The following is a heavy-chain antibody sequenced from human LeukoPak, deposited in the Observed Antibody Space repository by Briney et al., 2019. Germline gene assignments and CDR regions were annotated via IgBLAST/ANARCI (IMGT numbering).Heavy chain of an antibody. CDR3: AKDGAWLRFDD. CDR1: GFPFSSHG. J-gene: IGHJ4*02. D-gene: IGHD5-12*01. CDR2: ISPGGPT. V-gene: IGHV3-23*01. Sequence: GGSLRLSCAGPGFPFSSHGMNWVRQAPGKGLEWVSGISPGGPTYYADSVKGRFTISRDDYKSTVYLQMKNLRAEDTAVYYCAKDGAWLRFDDWGQGILVTVSS.